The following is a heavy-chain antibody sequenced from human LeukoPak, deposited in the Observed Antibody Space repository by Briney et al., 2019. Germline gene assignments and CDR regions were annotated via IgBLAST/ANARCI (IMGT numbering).Heavy chain of an antibody. J-gene: IGHJ6*02. CDR2: ISWNSGSI. CDR1: GFTFDDYA. Sequence: PGRSLRISCAASGFTFDDYAMHRVRQAPGKGLEWVSGISWNSGSIGYADSVKGRFTISRDNAKNSLYQQMNSLRAEDTALYYCAKDMYYDFWSGYYTGNNYYYGMDVWGQGTTVTVSS. V-gene: IGHV3-9*01. CDR3: AKDMYYDFWSGYYTGNNYYYGMDV. D-gene: IGHD3-3*01.